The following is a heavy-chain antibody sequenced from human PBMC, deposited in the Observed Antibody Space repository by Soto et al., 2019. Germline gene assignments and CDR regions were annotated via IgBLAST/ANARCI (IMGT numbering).Heavy chain of an antibody. V-gene: IGHV3-13*01. CDR1: GFSFSNYD. CDR3: ARGLLGPGDYYYGIDV. J-gene: IGHJ6*02. Sequence: EVQLVESGGDLVQPGGSLRLSCAASGFSFSNYDMHWVRQAIGKGLEWVAGIGTAGDAYYADSVKGRFTISRENATNSLYLHMNSLRAVDTAIYYCARGLLGPGDYYYGIDVWGQGTTVTVSS. D-gene: IGHD7-27*01. CDR2: IGTAGDA.